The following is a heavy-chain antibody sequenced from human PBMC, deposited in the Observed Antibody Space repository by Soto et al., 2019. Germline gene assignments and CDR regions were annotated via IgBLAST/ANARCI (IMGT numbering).Heavy chain of an antibody. J-gene: IGHJ4*02. CDR1: GGSISSGDYY. V-gene: IGHV4-30-4*01. CDR3: ARSDCSGGSCYSDY. D-gene: IGHD2-15*01. Sequence: SETLSLTCTVSGGSISSGDYYWSWIRKPPGKGLEWIGYIYYSGSTYYNPSLKSRVTISVDTSKNQFSLRLSSVTAADTAVYYCARSDCSGGSCYSDYWGQGTLVTVSS. CDR2: IYYSGST.